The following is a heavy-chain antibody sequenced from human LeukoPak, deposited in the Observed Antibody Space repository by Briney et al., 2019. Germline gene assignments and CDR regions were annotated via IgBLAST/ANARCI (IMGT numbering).Heavy chain of an antibody. CDR1: GFTFSSYS. V-gene: IGHV3-21*01. J-gene: IGHJ4*02. CDR2: ISSSSSYI. CDR3: ARGGTGNYYDSSGYYS. D-gene: IGHD3-22*01. Sequence: GGSLRLSCAASGFTFSSYSMNRVRQAPGKGLEWVSSISSSSSYIYYADSVKGRFTISRDNAKNSLYLQMNSLRAEDTAVYYCARGGTGNYYDSSGYYSWGQGTLVTVSS.